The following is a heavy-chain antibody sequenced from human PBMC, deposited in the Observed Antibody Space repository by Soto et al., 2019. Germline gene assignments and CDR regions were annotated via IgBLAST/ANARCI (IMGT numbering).Heavy chain of an antibody. V-gene: IGHV3-11*01. CDR1: GFTFSDYY. J-gene: IGHJ4*02. D-gene: IGHD6-13*01. Sequence: PGGSLRLSCAASGFTFSDYYMSWIRQAPGNGLEWVSYISSSAGTISYADSAKGRFTISRDNAKNSLYLQMNSLRAEDTAVYYCARAMYSSKTDFDYWGQGTLVTVSS. CDR3: ARAMYSSKTDFDY. CDR2: ISSSAGTI.